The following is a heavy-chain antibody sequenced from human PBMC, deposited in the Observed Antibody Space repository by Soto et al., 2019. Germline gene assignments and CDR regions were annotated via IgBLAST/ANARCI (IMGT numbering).Heavy chain of an antibody. CDR2: ISAYNGNT. J-gene: IGHJ6*02. Sequence: GASVKVSCKASGYTFTSYGISWVRQAPGQGLEWMGGISAYNGNTNYAQKLQGRVTMTTDTSTSTAYMELRSLRSDDTAVYYCARDSLADVTYSYYNDIDVWGQGTTVTVSS. CDR1: GYTFTSYG. CDR3: ARDSLADVTYSYYNDIDV. V-gene: IGHV1-18*04. D-gene: IGHD3-10*02.